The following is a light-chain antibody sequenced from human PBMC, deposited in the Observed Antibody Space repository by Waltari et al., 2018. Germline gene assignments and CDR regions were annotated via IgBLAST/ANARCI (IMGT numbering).Light chain of an antibody. J-gene: IGKJ1*01. CDR3: MQALQTPWT. CDR2: FGS. Sequence: DIVVTQSPLSLPVTPGEPASPSCRSSQSLLDRNGYNLLDWYLQKPGQSPQLLIYFGSNRASGVPDRFSGSGSGRDFTLKISRVEAEDVGVYYCMQALQTPWTFGQGTKVEIK. CDR1: QSLLDRNGYNL. V-gene: IGKV2-28*01.